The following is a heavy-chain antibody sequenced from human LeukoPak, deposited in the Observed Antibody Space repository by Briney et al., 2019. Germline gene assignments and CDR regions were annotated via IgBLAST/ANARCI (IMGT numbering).Heavy chain of an antibody. V-gene: IGHV1-2*02. CDR1: GYTFTGYY. D-gene: IGHD3-22*01. CDR2: INPNSGGT. J-gene: IGHJ4*02. CDR3: ARHYYDSSGYYYSTLDY. Sequence: GASVKVSCKASGYTFTGYYMHWVRQAPGQGLEWMGWINPNSGGTNYAQKLQGRVTTTRDTSISTAYMELSRLRSDDTAVYYCARHYYDSSGYYYSTLDYWGQGTLVTVSS.